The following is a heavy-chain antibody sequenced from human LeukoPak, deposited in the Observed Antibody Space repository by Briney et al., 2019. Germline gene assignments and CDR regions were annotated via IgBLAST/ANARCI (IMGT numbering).Heavy chain of an antibody. Sequence: GGSLRLSCVASGFIFSNYWMSWVRQAPGKGLEWVANVKQDGSEKYYVDSVKGRFTISRDNAKNSLYLQMDSLRAEDMAVYYCARHCSGGGCNYDYWGQGTLVTVSS. D-gene: IGHD2-15*01. J-gene: IGHJ4*02. V-gene: IGHV3-7*03. CDR1: GFIFSNYW. CDR2: VKQDGSEK. CDR3: ARHCSGGGCNYDY.